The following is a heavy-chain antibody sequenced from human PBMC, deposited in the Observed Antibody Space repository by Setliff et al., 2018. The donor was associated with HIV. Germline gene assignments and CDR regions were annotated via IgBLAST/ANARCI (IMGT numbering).Heavy chain of an antibody. CDR1: GDSLSNYV. D-gene: IGHD2-8*01. CDR3: ASGSGYCTKGDCYIGVHRTPDKYYFDS. J-gene: IGHJ4*02. CDR2: IVPLFGTT. Sequence: SVKVSCKASGDSLSNYVITWVRRAPGQGLEWMGGIVPLFGTTNYAQNFQGRLTITTDQIMTTAYMELTSLRSEDTAVYYCASGSGYCTKGDCYIGVHRTPDKYYFDSWGQGTRVTVS. V-gene: IGHV1-69*05.